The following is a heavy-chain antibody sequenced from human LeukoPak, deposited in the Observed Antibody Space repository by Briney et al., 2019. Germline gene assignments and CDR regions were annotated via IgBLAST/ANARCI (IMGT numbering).Heavy chain of an antibody. D-gene: IGHD3-10*01. CDR1: GGSISGYY. CDR3: ARTSRPRRFGELPSYFDY. Sequence: PSETLSLTCTVSGGSISGYYWSWIRQPPGKGLEWVGYISYSGSTNYNPSLKSRVTISVDTSKNQFSLKLSSVTAADTAVYYCARTSRPRRFGELPSYFDYWGQGTLVTVSS. V-gene: IGHV4-59*01. J-gene: IGHJ4*02. CDR2: ISYSGST.